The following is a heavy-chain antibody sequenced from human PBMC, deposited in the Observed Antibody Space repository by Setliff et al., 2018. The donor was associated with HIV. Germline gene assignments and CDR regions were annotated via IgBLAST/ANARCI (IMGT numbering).Heavy chain of an antibody. Sequence: ASVKVSCKASGYTLTSYYIPWVRQAPGQGREWMGVINTSTGGTSFAQKFQGRVTMTTVTPTSTVSMQLSSLTSEDTAVYYCATDGIGGWLRPMPDYWGQGTQVTVSS. CDR3: ATDGIGGWLRPMPDY. CDR1: GYTLTSYY. CDR2: INTSTGGT. J-gene: IGHJ4*02. D-gene: IGHD5-12*01. V-gene: IGHV1-46*01.